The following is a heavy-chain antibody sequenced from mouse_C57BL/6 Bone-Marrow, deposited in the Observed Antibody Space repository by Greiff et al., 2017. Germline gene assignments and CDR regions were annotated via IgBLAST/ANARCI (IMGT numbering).Heavy chain of an antibody. Sequence: VQLQESGPELVKPGASVKISCKASGYAFSSSWMNWVKQRPGKGLEWIGRIYPGDGDTNYNGKFKGKATLTADKSSSTAYMQLSSLTSEDSSVYFCARGRDYYGSSFDYWGQGTTLTVSS. CDR3: ARGRDYYGSSFDY. CDR2: IYPGDGDT. CDR1: GYAFSSSW. V-gene: IGHV1-82*01. J-gene: IGHJ2*01. D-gene: IGHD1-1*01.